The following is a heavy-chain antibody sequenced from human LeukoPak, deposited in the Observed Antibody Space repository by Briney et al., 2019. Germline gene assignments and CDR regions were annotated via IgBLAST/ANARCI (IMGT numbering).Heavy chain of an antibody. CDR1: GFTFSNYW. CDR2: LNSDGSST. D-gene: IGHD3-16*01. CDR3: ARSRYDYIWGIDY. J-gene: IGHJ4*02. V-gene: IGHV3-74*01. Sequence: PGGSLRLSCAASGFTFSNYWMHWVRQAPGKGLVWVSRLNSDGSSTNYADSVKGRFTISRDNAKNTLYLQMNSLRDEDTAVFHCARSRYDYIWGIDYWGQGTLVTISS.